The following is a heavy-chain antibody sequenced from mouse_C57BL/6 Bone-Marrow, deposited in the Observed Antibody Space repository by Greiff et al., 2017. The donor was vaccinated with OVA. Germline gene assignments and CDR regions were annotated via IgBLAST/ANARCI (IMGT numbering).Heavy chain of an antibody. V-gene: IGHV7-1*01. Sequence: EVKVVDSGGGLVQSGRSLRLSCATSGFTFSDFYMEWVRQAPGKGLEWIAASRNKANDYTTEYSASVKGRFIVSRDTSQSILYLQMNALRAEDTAIYYCARDEDYGSRGFAYWGQGTLVTVSA. CDR1: GFTFSDFY. J-gene: IGHJ3*01. D-gene: IGHD1-1*01. CDR2: SRNKANDYTT. CDR3: ARDEDYGSRGFAY.